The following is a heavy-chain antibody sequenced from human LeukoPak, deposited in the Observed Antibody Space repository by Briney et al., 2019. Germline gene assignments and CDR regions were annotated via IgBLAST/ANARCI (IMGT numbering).Heavy chain of an antibody. CDR1: GGSFSGYY. J-gene: IGHJ4*02. Sequence: SETLSLTCAVYGGSFSGYYWSWIRQPPGKGLEWIGEINHSGSTNYNPSLKSRVTISVDTSKNQFSLKLSSGTAADTAVYYCARGRGATIPFPPDYWGQGTLVTVSS. V-gene: IGHV4-34*01. D-gene: IGHD5-12*01. CDR2: INHSGST. CDR3: ARGRGATIPFPPDY.